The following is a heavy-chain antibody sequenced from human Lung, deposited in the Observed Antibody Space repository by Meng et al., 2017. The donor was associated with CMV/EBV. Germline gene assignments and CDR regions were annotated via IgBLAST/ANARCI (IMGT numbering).Heavy chain of an antibody. D-gene: IGHD2-15*01. J-gene: IGHJ5*02. Sequence: AEVKKPGAAVKFLCKASGYTFTSYDINWVRQGTAQGIEWRGWMNPNSSNTANAQQFHGRVTMTRNTTTSTPYMEQISLISEDTTVYYCATGHGSGGSCPVFDPWGQGTLVTVSS. CDR3: ATGHGSGGSCPVFDP. V-gene: IGHV1-8*01. CDR1: GYTFTSYD. CDR2: MNPNSSNT.